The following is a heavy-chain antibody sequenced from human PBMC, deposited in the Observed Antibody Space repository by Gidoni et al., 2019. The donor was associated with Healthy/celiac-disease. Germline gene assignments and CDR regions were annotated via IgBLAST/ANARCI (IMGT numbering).Heavy chain of an antibody. D-gene: IGHD3-3*01. CDR3: ARVGLPTYYDFWSGSQYGMDV. CDR2: IYYSGST. Sequence: QVQLQESGPGLVKPSETLSLTCTVSGGSISSYYWSWIRQPPGKGLEWIGYIYYSGSTNYNPSLKSRVTISVDTSKNQFSLKLSSVTAADTAVYYCARVGLPTYYDFWSGSQYGMDVWGQGTTVTVSS. CDR1: GGSISSYY. V-gene: IGHV4-59*01. J-gene: IGHJ6*02.